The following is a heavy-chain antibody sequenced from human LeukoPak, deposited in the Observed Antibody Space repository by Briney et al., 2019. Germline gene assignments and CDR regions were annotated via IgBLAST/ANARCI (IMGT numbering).Heavy chain of an antibody. V-gene: IGHV3-74*01. CDR1: GFTFRSHW. J-gene: IGHJ3*02. CDR2: LNSDGIST. CDR3: AGEDDAFDI. Sequence: PGGSLRLSCAASGFTFRSHWMHWVRQAPGKGLVWVSGLNSDGISTYYADSVKGRFTISRDNAINTLYLQMNSLRAEDTAVYYCAGEDDAFDIWGQGTMVTVSS.